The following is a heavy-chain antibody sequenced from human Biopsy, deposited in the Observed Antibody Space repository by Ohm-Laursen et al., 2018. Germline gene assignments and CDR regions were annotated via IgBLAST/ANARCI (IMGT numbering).Heavy chain of an antibody. CDR2: IFYRGST. V-gene: IGHV4-39*01. Sequence: SDTLSLTCPLSGGSISNNNYYWGWIRQPPGKGLEWIGSIFYRGSTHYKPSPKSRVNISVDTSKNQFSLKLNSVAAADTAVYYCARDYDTSGYYYVSWGQGTLVTVSS. J-gene: IGHJ5*02. CDR1: GGSISNNNYY. D-gene: IGHD3-22*01. CDR3: ARDYDTSGYYYVS.